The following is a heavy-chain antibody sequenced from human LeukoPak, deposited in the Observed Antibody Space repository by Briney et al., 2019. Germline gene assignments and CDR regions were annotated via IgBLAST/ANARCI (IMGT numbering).Heavy chain of an antibody. CDR3: ARGDSGYLDAFDI. CDR1: GGSISSYY. D-gene: IGHD3-22*01. J-gene: IGHJ3*02. Sequence: SETLSLTCTVSGGSISSYYWSWIRQPPGKGLEWIGYIYYSGSTNYNPSLKSRVTISVDTSKNQFSLKLSSVTAADTAVYYCARGDSGYLDAFDIWGQGTMVTVSS. CDR2: IYYSGST. V-gene: IGHV4-59*01.